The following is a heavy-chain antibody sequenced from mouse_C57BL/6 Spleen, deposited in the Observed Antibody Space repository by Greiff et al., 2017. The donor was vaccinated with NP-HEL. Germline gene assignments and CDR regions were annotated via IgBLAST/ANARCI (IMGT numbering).Heavy chain of an antibody. CDR3: AILYGSSPFDY. CDR1: GYSFTGYY. D-gene: IGHD1-1*01. CDR2: INPSTGGT. Sequence: EVQLKESGPELVKPGASVKISCKASGYSFTGYYMNWVKQSPEKSLEWIGEINPSTGGTTYNQKFKAKATLTVDKSSSTAYMQLKSLTSEDSAVYYCAILYGSSPFDYWGQGTTLTVSS. V-gene: IGHV1-42*01. J-gene: IGHJ2*01.